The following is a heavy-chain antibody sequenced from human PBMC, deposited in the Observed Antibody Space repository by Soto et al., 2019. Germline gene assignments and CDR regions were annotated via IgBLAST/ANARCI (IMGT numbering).Heavy chain of an antibody. CDR3: ARDPTGYSSGWYVPGMSGLFDY. CDR1: GYTFTSYG. CDR2: ISAYNGNT. D-gene: IGHD6-19*01. Sequence: QVQLVQSGAEVKKPGASVKVSCKASGYTFTSYGISWVRQAPGQGLEWMGWISAYNGNTNYAQKLQGRVTMTTDTSTSTDYMELRSLRSDDTAVYYCARDPTGYSSGWYVPGMSGLFDYWGQGTLVTVSS. V-gene: IGHV1-18*01. J-gene: IGHJ4*02.